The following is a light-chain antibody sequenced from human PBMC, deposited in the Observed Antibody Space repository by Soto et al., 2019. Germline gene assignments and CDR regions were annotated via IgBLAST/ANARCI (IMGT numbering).Light chain of an antibody. J-gene: IGKJ5*01. V-gene: IGKV1-33*01. CDR3: QQYDDLPIT. CDR2: DAS. Sequence: DIQMTQSPSSLFGSVGDRCTITCRASQDISHFLNWYQQKPGKAPKLLIYDASNLQTGVPSRFSGRGSGTDFTFTISSLQPDDSGTYYCQQYDDLPITFGQGTRLE. CDR1: QDISHF.